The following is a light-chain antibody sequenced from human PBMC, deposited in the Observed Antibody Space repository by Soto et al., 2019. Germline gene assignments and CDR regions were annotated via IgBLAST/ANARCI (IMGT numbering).Light chain of an antibody. CDR3: QHFNRYPLT. J-gene: IGKJ4*01. CDR2: GAS. Sequence: AIQLTQSPSSLSTSVGDRVTITCRANQGISSTLAWYQQKPGKAPKLLINGASTLQSGVPSRFSGSGSGTEFTLTISSLQPEDFATYYWQHFNRYPLTFGGGTKVEIK. CDR1: QGISST. V-gene: IGKV1-13*02.